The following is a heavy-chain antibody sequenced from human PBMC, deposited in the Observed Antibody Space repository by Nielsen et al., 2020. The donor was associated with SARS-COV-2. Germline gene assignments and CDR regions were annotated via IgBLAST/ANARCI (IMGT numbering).Heavy chain of an antibody. CDR3: TTDYYYDSSGYYLLEYFQH. CDR2: IKSKTDGGTT. D-gene: IGHD3-22*01. Sequence: GESLKISCAASGFTFSNAWMSWVRQAPGKGLEWVGRIKSKTDGGTTDYAAPVKGRFTISRDDSKNTLYLQMNSLKTEDTAVYYCTTDYYYDSSGYYLLEYFQHWGQGTLVTVSS. V-gene: IGHV3-15*01. J-gene: IGHJ1*01. CDR1: GFTFSNAW.